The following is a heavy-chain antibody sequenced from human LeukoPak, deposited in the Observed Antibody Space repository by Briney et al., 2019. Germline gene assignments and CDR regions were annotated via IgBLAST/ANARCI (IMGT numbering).Heavy chain of an antibody. Sequence: GRSLRLSCAASGFTFDDFGMQWVRQAPGKGLEWVSGITWNSGSRGYADSVKGRFTISRDNAKNSLYLQMNSLRAEDTALYYCVKDIGTYSGSYYGGGGMDVWGQGTTVTVSS. CDR1: GFTFDDFG. J-gene: IGHJ6*02. V-gene: IGHV3-9*01. D-gene: IGHD1-26*01. CDR2: ITWNSGSR. CDR3: VKDIGTYSGSYYGGGGMDV.